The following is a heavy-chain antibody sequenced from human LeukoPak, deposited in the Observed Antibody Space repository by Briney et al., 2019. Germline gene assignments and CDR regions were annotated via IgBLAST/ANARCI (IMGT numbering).Heavy chain of an antibody. CDR2: VSFSGKT. Sequence: PSETLSLTCTVSGGSINNFYWTWIRHRPGKGLKGLGYVSFSGKTAYNPSLKSRLTLSVETSKNQFSLRLKSVTAADTAMYYCARDIGLTLFGAVTHDALDIWGQGTMVTVSS. J-gene: IGHJ3*02. CDR3: ARDIGLTLFGAVTHDALDI. D-gene: IGHD3-3*01. V-gene: IGHV4-59*01. CDR1: GGSINNFY.